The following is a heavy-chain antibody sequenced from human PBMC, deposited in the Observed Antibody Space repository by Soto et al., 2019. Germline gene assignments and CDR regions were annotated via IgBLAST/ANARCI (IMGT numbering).Heavy chain of an antibody. CDR3: AKDATAGNGVWDPFDM. CDR1: GFTFSAYA. CDR2: VGGSDTDK. J-gene: IGHJ3*02. Sequence: EVQLLESGGGVVQPGGSLRLSCAASGFTFSAYAMSWVRQAPGKGLQWVSGVGGSDTDKHYADSVRGRFTVSRDNSKNSLYLQMNRLRGDDTAVYYCAKDATAGNGVWDPFDMWGQGTEVTVSS. D-gene: IGHD2-8*01. V-gene: IGHV3-23*01.